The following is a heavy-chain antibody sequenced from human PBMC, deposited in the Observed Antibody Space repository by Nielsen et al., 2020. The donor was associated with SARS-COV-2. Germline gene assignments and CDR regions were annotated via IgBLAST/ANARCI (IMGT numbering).Heavy chain of an antibody. J-gene: IGHJ4*02. CDR3: ARLRSGYDAEFDY. CDR2: IYHSGST. V-gene: IGHV4-4*02. CDR1: GGSISSSNW. Sequence: SETLSLTCAVSGGSISSSNWWSWVRQPPGKGLEWIGEIYHSGSTNYNPSLKSRVTISVDKSKNQFSLKLSSVTAADTAVYYCARLRSGYDAEFDYWGQGTLVTVSS. D-gene: IGHD5-12*01.